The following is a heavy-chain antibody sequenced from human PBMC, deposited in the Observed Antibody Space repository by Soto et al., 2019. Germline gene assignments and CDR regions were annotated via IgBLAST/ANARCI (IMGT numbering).Heavy chain of an antibody. Sequence: PGGSLRLSCAASGFTVSSNYMSWVRQAPGKGLEWVSVIYSGGSTYYADSVKGRFTISRDNSKNTLYLQMNSLRAEDTAVYYCARGYYDSSGYYWYYFDYWGQGTLVTVS. CDR2: IYSGGST. D-gene: IGHD3-22*01. CDR1: GFTVSSNY. J-gene: IGHJ4*02. CDR3: ARGYYDSSGYYWYYFDY. V-gene: IGHV3-53*01.